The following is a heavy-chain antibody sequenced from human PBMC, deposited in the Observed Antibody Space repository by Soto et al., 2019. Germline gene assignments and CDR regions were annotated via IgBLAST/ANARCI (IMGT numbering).Heavy chain of an antibody. D-gene: IGHD3-16*01. V-gene: IGHV3-23*03. J-gene: IGHJ4*02. CDR2: IYRDGST. CDR1: GFTFSSCA. CDR3: ASRPPGGLALDY. Sequence: PGGSLRLSCAASGFTFSSCAMGWVRQAPGKGLEWVSVIYRDGSTYYADSVMGRVTISRDNSKNTLYLQMNSLRVEDTAVYYCASRPPGGLALDYWGQGTLVTVSS.